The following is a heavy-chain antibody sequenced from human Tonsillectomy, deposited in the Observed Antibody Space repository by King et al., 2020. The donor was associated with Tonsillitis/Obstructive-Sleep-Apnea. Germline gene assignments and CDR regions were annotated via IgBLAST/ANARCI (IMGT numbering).Heavy chain of an antibody. V-gene: IGHV1-8*01. J-gene: IGHJ4*02. CDR3: ATPPPAWRSTRCYWYFDS. CDR2: MNPNSGNT. D-gene: IGHD2-2*01. Sequence: QLVQSGAEVKKPGASVKVSCKASGYTFTTYDINWVRQATGQGLEWMGWMNPNSGNTGYAQKFQGRVTMTRNTSISTAYMELSSLRSEDTAVYYCATPPPAWRSTRCYWYFDSWGQGSLVTVSS. CDR1: GYTFTTYD.